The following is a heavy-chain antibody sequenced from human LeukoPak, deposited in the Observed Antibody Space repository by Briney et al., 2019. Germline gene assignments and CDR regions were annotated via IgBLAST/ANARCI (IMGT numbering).Heavy chain of an antibody. J-gene: IGHJ4*02. Sequence: SQTLSLTCTVSGGSISSGDYYWSWIPQPPGKGLEWIGYIYYSGSTYYNPSLKRRVTISVDTSKNQFSLKLSSVTAADTAVYYCARERINGGTGTYIFDYWAQGTLVTVSS. CDR2: IYYSGST. CDR3: ARERINGGTGTYIFDY. V-gene: IGHV4-30-4*01. D-gene: IGHD3-10*01. CDR1: GGSISSGDYY.